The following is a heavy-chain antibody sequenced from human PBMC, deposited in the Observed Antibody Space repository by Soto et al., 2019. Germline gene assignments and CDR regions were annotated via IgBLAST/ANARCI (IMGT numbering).Heavy chain of an antibody. CDR2: INPGDSDT. CDR3: ARLDYYDSSGYYPGNNY. J-gene: IGHJ4*02. CDR1: GYSFTNYW. V-gene: IGHV5-51*01. Sequence: PGESLKISCKGSGYSFTNYWVAWVRQMPGKGLEWMGIINPGDSDTRYSPSFQGQVTISADKSISTAYLQWSSLKASDTAMYYCARLDYYDSSGYYPGNNYWGQGTLVTVSS. D-gene: IGHD3-22*01.